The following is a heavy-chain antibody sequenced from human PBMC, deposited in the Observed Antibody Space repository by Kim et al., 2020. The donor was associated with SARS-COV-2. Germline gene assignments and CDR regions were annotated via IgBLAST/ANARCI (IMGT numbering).Heavy chain of an antibody. V-gene: IGHV4-34*01. Sequence: SETLSLTCAVYGGSFSGYYWSWIRQPPGKGLEWIGEINHSGSTNYNPSLKSRVTISVDTSKNQFSLKLSSVTAADTAVYYCARVGLDNLWFGESRNDYWYFDLWGRGTLVTVSS. CDR1: GGSFSGYY. CDR2: INHSGST. CDR3: ARVGLDNLWFGESRNDYWYFDL. D-gene: IGHD3-10*01. J-gene: IGHJ2*01.